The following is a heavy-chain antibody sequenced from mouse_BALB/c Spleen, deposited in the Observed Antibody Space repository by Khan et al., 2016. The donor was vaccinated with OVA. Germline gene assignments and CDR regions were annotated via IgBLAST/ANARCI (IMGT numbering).Heavy chain of an antibody. CDR3: ARWFDGYSSLYAMDY. J-gene: IGHJ4*01. CDR1: GFSLTNYG. CDR2: IWSDGST. Sequence: QVQLKESGPGLVAPSQSLSITCTVSGFSLTNYGVHWVRQPQGKGLEWLVVIWSDGSTNYNSVLKSRLSISKDNSKSQVFLKMNSLQTDDTAIYYCARWFDGYSSLYAMDYWGQGTSVTVSS. V-gene: IGHV2-6*02. D-gene: IGHD2-3*01.